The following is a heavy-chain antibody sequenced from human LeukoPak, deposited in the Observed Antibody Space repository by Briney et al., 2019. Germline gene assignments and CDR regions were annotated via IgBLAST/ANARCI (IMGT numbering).Heavy chain of an antibody. CDR2: ISGYNGNT. V-gene: IGHV1-18*01. Sequence: ASVKVSCKASGYIFSNYGVSWVRQAPGQGLEWLAWISGYNGNTNYAQKLQGRVTMTTDTSTSTAYMELRSLRSDDTAVYYCARADCSSTSCYLPIDYWGQGTLVTVSS. D-gene: IGHD2-2*01. CDR3: ARADCSSTSCYLPIDY. J-gene: IGHJ4*02. CDR1: GYIFSNYG.